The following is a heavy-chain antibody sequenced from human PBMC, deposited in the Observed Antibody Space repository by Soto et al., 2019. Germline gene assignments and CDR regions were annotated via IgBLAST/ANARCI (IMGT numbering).Heavy chain of an antibody. Sequence: EVQLVESGGGLVKSGGSLRLSCAASGFIFNVYTMNWVRQTPGKGLEWVASISSSSIYIYYADSVKGRFTISRDNARNSLYLQMNSLRAEHTAVYYCARDLAGYLDRERPTENNYDHWGQGTLVTVSS. D-gene: IGHD1-20*01. CDR3: ARDLAGYLDRERPTENNYDH. J-gene: IGHJ4*02. V-gene: IGHV3-21*01. CDR1: GFIFNVYT. CDR2: ISSSSIYI.